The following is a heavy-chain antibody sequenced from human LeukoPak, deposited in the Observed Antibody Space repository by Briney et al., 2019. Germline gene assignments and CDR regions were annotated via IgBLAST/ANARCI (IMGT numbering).Heavy chain of an antibody. CDR1: GGSISSYY. J-gene: IGHJ4*02. CDR2: IYYSGST. V-gene: IGHV4-59*01. D-gene: IGHD3-9*01. Sequence: PSETLSLACTVSGGSISSYYWSWIRQPPGKGLEWIGYIYYSGSTNYNPSLKSRVTISVDTSKNQFSLKLSSVTAADTAVYYCALGSSYYDILTGYYLPNYFDYWGQGTLVTVSS. CDR3: ALGSSYYDILTGYYLPNYFDY.